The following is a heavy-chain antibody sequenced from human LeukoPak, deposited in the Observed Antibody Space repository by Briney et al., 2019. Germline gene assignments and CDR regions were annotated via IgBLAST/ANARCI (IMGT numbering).Heavy chain of an antibody. CDR3: ARDSSYGDYLRVKFGFDP. D-gene: IGHD4-17*01. CDR2: IYYSGST. CDR1: GGSFSSSNFY. J-gene: IGHJ5*02. Sequence: SETLSLTCTVSGGSFSSSNFYWGWIRQPPGKGLEWIGSIYYSGSTYYNPSLKSRVTISVDTSKNQFSLKLSSVTAADTAVYYCARDSSYGDYLRVKFGFDPWGQGTLVTVSS. V-gene: IGHV4-39*07.